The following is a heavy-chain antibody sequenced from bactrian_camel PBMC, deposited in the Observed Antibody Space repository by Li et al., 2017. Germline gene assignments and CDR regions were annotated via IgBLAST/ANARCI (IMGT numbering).Heavy chain of an antibody. V-gene: IGHV3S29*01. Sequence: QLVESGGGSVQAGGALVLCWVASLDGRHCMAWFRQAPGKEREGVASISAGGGGTYYAESVKGRFTISRDKNTMYLQMNSLKPEDTAMYYCAADFYLCPRDFGTIATKRYSDYWGQGTQVTVS. D-gene: IGHD4*01. CDR1: LDGRHC. CDR3: AADFYLCPRDFGTIATKRYSDY. CDR2: ISAGGGGT. J-gene: IGHJ4*01.